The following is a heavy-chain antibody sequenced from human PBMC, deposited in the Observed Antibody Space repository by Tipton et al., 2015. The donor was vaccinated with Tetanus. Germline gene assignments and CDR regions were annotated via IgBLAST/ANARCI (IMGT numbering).Heavy chain of an antibody. D-gene: IGHD6-25*01. J-gene: IGHJ5*02. CDR3: VKTADNWFDP. V-gene: IGHV4-39*01. CDR2: IYPYSGST. Sequence: TLSLTCSVTGGSITSGTPYWGWVRQPPGKGLEWIGSIYPYSGSTDYNPSLRSRASISTDTSKNQFSLKLTSVTAADTAVYYCVKTADNWFDPWGRGTLVTVSS. CDR1: GGSITSGTPY.